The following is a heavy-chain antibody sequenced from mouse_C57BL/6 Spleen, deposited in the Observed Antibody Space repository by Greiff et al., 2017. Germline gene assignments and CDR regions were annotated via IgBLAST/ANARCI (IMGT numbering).Heavy chain of an antibody. CDR1: GYTFPSYW. V-gene: IGHV1-5*01. CDR2: IYPGNSDT. CDR3: TRGRDYAMDY. Sequence: VQLQQSGTVLARPGASVKMSCKTSGYTFPSYWMHWVKQRPGRGLEWIGAIYPGNSDTSYNQKFKGKAKLTAVTSASTAYMELSSLTNEDSAVDYCTRGRDYAMDYWGQGTSVTVSS. J-gene: IGHJ4*01.